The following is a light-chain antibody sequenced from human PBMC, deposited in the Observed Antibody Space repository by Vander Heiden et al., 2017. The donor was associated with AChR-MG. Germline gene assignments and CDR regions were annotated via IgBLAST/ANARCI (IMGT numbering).Light chain of an antibody. J-gene: IGKJ4*01. CDR3: QQLKSYPLT. V-gene: IGKV1-9*01. Sequence: DIQLTQSPSFLPASAGDRVTITCRASQDINNYLDWYQQKPGKAPKLLVYAASTLQTEVPSRFSGSGSGTEFTLTISSLQPEDFATYHCQQLKSYPLTFGGGTKVE. CDR1: QDINNY. CDR2: AAS.